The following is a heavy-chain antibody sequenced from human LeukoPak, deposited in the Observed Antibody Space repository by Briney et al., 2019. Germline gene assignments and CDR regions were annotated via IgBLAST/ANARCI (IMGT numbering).Heavy chain of an antibody. CDR3: ARDGYSYGLGVDAFDI. CDR1: GGSISSSNW. V-gene: IGHV4-4*02. J-gene: IGHJ3*02. CDR2: IYHSGST. Sequence: SETLSLTCVVSGGSISSSNWWSWVRQPPGKGLEWIGEIYHSGSTNYNPSLKSRVTISVDKSKNQFSLKLSSVTAADTAVYYCARDGYSYGLGVDAFDIWAKGQWSPSLQ. D-gene: IGHD5-18*01.